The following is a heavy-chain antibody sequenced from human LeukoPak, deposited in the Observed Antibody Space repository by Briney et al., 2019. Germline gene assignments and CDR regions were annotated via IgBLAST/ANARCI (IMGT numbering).Heavy chain of an antibody. CDR1: GYTFTTFA. J-gene: IGHJ4*02. CDR2: NNAGNGNT. D-gene: IGHD4-23*01. Sequence: ASVKVSCKASGYTFTTFAIHWVRQAPGQKLEWMGWNNAGNGNTEYSQKFQGRVTITRDTSASTAYMELSSLRSDDTAVYYCARDSPVDRDAADYWGQGTLVTVSS. CDR3: ARDSPVDRDAADY. V-gene: IGHV1-3*01.